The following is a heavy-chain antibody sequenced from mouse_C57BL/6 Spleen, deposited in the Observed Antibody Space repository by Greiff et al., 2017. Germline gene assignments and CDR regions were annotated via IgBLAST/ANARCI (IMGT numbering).Heavy chain of an antibody. CDR1: GYTFTSYT. CDR2: INPSSGYT. D-gene: IGHD2-4*01. Sequence: QVQLQQSGAELARPGASVKMSCKASGYTFTSYTMHWVKQRPGQGLEWIGYINPSSGYTKYNQKFKDKATLTADKSSSTAYMQLSSLTSEDSAVYYCARFDYDVWCAYWGQGTLVTVSA. J-gene: IGHJ3*01. V-gene: IGHV1-4*01. CDR3: ARFDYDVWCAY.